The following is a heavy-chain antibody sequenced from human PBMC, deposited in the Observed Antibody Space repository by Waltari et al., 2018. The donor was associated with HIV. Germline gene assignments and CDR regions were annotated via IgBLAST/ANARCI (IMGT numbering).Heavy chain of an antibody. CDR3: ATEVMGMVQGRERRRFDY. D-gene: IGHD3-10*01. J-gene: IGHJ4*02. CDR2: VDPEDGET. V-gene: IGHV1-69-2*01. Sequence: TVKISCKVSGYTFTDYYMHWVQQAPGKGLEWMGLVDPEDGETIYAEKFQGRVTITADTSTDTAYMELSSLRSEDTAVYYCATEVMGMVQGRERRRFDYWGQGTLVTVSS. CDR1: GYTFTDYY.